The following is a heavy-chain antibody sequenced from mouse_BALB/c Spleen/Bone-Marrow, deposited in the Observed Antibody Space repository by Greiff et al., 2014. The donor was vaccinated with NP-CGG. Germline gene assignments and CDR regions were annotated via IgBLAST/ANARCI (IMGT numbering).Heavy chain of an antibody. Sequence: EVNLVESGPELVKPGASVRISCKASGYSFTDYFMNWVMQNHGRSLEWIGRINPYNGDPFYNQKFKDKATLTVDRSSNTAHMELRSLASEDSGVFYCARSGIGSTMDFWGQGTSVTVSS. CDR2: INPYNGDP. J-gene: IGHJ4*01. V-gene: IGHV1-20*02. D-gene: IGHD3-2*02. CDR3: ARSGIGSTMDF. CDR1: GYSFTDYF.